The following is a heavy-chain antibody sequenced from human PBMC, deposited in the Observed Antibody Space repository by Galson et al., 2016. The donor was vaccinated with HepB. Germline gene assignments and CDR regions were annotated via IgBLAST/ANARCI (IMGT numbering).Heavy chain of an antibody. CDR1: GYTFSNYD. V-gene: IGHV1-8*01. CDR3: ARRYRAYNIDVIDV. D-gene: IGHD1-26*01. Sequence: SVKVSCKASGYTFSNYDINWVRQATGQGPEWMGFVNPKSGYTVYAHRLQGRVTMTRNTSISTAYMELTSLISGDTAVYYCARRYRAYNIDVIDVWGQGTMVTVSS. CDR2: VNPKSGYT. J-gene: IGHJ3*01.